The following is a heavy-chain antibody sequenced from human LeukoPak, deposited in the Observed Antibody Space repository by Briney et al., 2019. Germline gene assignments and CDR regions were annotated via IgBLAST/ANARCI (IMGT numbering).Heavy chain of an antibody. D-gene: IGHD5-18*01. CDR1: GFTFDDHG. Sequence: GRSLRLSCAASGFTFDDHGMHWVRHAPGKGLEWVSGISWNSGSIGYADSVKGRFTISRDNAKSTLYLQMNSLRTDDMALYYCTRASGYSSGSADYWGQGTLVTVSS. J-gene: IGHJ4*02. CDR3: TRASGYSSGSADY. CDR2: ISWNSGSI. V-gene: IGHV3-9*03.